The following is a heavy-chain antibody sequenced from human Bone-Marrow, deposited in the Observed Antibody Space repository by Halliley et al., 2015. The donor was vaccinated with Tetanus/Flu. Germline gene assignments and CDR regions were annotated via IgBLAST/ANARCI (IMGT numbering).Heavy chain of an antibody. CDR2: INPSGGST. CDR1: GYTFTSYY. CDR3: ARDFNYGDYARFPDY. J-gene: IGHJ4*02. Sequence: QLVQSGAEVKKPGASVKVSCKASGYTFTSYYMHWVRQAPGQGLEWMGMINPSGGSTNYAQKFQGRVTMTRDTSTSTVSMELSSLRSEDTAVYYCARDFNYGDYARFPDYWGQGTPVTVSS. V-gene: IGHV1-46*01. D-gene: IGHD4-17*01.